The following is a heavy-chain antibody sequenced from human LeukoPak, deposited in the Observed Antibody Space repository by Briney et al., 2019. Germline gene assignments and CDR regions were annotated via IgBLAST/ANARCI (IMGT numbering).Heavy chain of an antibody. D-gene: IGHD2-2*01. CDR2: IIPTFGTA. V-gene: IGHV1-69*06. J-gene: IGHJ4*02. CDR1: GGTFSSYA. Sequence: GASVKVSCKASGGTFSSYAISWVRQAPGQGLEWMGGIIPTFGTANYAQKFQGRVTITADKSTSTACMELSSLRSEDTAVYYCAGGYCSSTSCYVSDYWGQGTLVTVSS. CDR3: AGGYCSSTSCYVSDY.